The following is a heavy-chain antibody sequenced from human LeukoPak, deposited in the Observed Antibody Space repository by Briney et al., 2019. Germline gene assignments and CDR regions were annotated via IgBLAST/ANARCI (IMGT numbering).Heavy chain of an antibody. CDR1: GFTFSSYE. V-gene: IGHV3-48*03. CDR2: ISSSGSTI. D-gene: IGHD3-10*01. J-gene: IGHJ4*02. Sequence: GGSLRLSCAASGFTFSSYEMNWVRQAPGKGLEWVSYISSSGSTIYYADSVKGRFTISRDSAKNSLYLQMNSLRAEDTAVYYCARATEAPLYYGSEAVDYWGQGTLVTVSS. CDR3: ARATEAPLYYGSEAVDY.